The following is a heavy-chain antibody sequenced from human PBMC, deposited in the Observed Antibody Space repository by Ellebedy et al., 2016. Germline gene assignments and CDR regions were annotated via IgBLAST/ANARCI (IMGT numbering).Heavy chain of an antibody. Sequence: SLKISXATSGFTFDDYALHWVRQVPGKGLEWVSGISWNGAAIGYGEAVKGRFTISRDSAKNYLYLQMNSLRVEDTALYFCAKGTMDYLHHWGQGTLVTVSS. CDR3: AKGTMDYLHH. J-gene: IGHJ4*02. D-gene: IGHD3-10*01. CDR1: GFTFDDYA. V-gene: IGHV3-9*01. CDR2: ISWNGAAI.